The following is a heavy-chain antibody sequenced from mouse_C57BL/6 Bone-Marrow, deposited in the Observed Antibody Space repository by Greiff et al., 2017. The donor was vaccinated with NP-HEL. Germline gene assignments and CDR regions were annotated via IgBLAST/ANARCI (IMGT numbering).Heavy chain of an antibody. J-gene: IGHJ4*01. Sequence: VHLVESGAELVRPGASVKLSCKASGYTFTDYYINWVKQRPGQGLEWIARIYPGSGNTYYNEKFKGKATLTAEKSSSTAYMQLSSLTSEDSAVYFCARKGNDGYYYAMDYWGQGTSVTVSS. CDR2: IYPGSGNT. CDR3: ARKGNDGYYYAMDY. D-gene: IGHD2-3*01. V-gene: IGHV1-76*01. CDR1: GYTFTDYY.